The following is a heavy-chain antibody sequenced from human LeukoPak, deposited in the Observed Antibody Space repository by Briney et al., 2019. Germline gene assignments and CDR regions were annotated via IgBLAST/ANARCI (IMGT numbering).Heavy chain of an antibody. J-gene: IGHJ6*03. Sequence: PGGSLRLSCADSGFTFSSYEMNWVRQAPGKGLEWVSYISSSGSTIYYADSVKGRFTISRDNAKNSLYLQMNSLRAEDTAVYYCARVIDSSSWAYYYYYYMDVWGKGTTVTVSS. D-gene: IGHD6-13*01. CDR2: ISSSGSTI. CDR1: GFTFSSYE. V-gene: IGHV3-48*03. CDR3: ARVIDSSSWAYYYYYYMDV.